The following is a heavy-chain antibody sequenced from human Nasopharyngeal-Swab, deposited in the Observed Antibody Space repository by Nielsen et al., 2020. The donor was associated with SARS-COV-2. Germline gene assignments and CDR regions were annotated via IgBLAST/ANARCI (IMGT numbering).Heavy chain of an antibody. D-gene: IGHD1-26*01. V-gene: IGHV3-64*04. CDR2: INDYEDRL. J-gene: IGHJ4*02. CDR3: VRDSALKWELLY. Sequence: GESLKISCSASGFTFSIYAMHWVRQAPGKGLEYVSTINDYEDRLYYADSVKGRFTISRDYSQNTLNLQMNSLRPEDTAVYYCVRDSALKWELLYWGQGTLVTVSS. CDR1: GFTFSIYA.